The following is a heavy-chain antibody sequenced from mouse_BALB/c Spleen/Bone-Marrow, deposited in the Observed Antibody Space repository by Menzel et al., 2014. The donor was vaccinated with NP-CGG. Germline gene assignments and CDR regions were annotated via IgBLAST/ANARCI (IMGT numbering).Heavy chain of an antibody. J-gene: IGHJ4*01. CDR2: IDPANGNT. D-gene: IGHD2-3*01. CDR3: ARWLLNYYAMDY. CDR1: GFNIKDTY. V-gene: IGHV14-3*02. Sequence: VQLKESGAELVKPGASVKLSCTASGFNIKDTYMHWVKQRPEQGLEWIGRIDPANGNTKYDPKFQGKATITADTSPNTAYLQLSGLTSEDTAVYYCARWLLNYYAMDYWGQGTSVTVSS.